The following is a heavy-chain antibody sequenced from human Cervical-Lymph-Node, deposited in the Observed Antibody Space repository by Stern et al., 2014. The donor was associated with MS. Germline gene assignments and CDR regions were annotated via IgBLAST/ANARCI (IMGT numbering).Heavy chain of an antibody. V-gene: IGHV1-69*06. CDR1: GGTFANFA. CDR2: IFPICGPS. CDR3: ASDPSLEVAAASSGDY. Sequence: EQLVESGAEVTKPGSSVTVSCKSSGGTFANFAFSWIRQAPGQGLEWMGGIFPICGPSKYAQRLLGRITVADDKSTTAVFVELSSRISEAAAVYYCASDPSLEVAAASSGDYWGQGTLVTVSS. D-gene: IGHD2-15*01. J-gene: IGHJ4*02.